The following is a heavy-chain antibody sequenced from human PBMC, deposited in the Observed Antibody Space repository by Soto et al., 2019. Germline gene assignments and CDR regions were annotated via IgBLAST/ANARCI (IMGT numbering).Heavy chain of an antibody. Sequence: EVQLVESGGGLVKPGGSLRLYCAASGFTFSSYSMNWVRQAPGKGLEWVSSINEDSSYIYYAHSLRGRFTISRDNAKDSLYLQMNYLRAEDTAVYYCVRDFGRFFRSGYMDVWGDGATVTVSS. CDR2: INEDSSYI. CDR3: VRDFGRFFRSGYMDV. J-gene: IGHJ6*03. V-gene: IGHV3-21*02. CDR1: GFTFSSYS. D-gene: IGHD3-3*01.